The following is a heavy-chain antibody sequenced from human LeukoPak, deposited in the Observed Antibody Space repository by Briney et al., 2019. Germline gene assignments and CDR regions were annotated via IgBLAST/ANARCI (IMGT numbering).Heavy chain of an antibody. D-gene: IGHD3-10*01. CDR2: IDQSGST. J-gene: IGHJ4*02. CDR3: ARRSYITMVRGVNDYYFDY. Sequence: PSETLSLTCGVSGSSISSGYFWGWIRQPPGKGLEWIGSIDQSGSTYYNPSLKSRVTISVDTSKNQFSLKLSSVTAADTAVYYCARRSYITMVRGVNDYYFDYWGQGTLVTVSS. CDR1: GSSISSGYF. V-gene: IGHV4-38-2*01.